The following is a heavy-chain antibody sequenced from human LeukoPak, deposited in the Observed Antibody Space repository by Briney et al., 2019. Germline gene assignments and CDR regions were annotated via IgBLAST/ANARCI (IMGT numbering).Heavy chain of an antibody. Sequence: QTGGSLRLSCAASGFTFSTYPISWVRQAPGNGLELVSTISGSTGNTEYADSVKGRFSISRDNSKNTLYLQMNSLRAEDPAVYYCARDFYDSSAYYPSAYWGQGTLVSVSS. CDR3: ARDFYDSSAYYPSAY. D-gene: IGHD3-22*01. CDR1: GFTFSTYP. J-gene: IGHJ4*02. V-gene: IGHV3-23*01. CDR2: ISGSTGNT.